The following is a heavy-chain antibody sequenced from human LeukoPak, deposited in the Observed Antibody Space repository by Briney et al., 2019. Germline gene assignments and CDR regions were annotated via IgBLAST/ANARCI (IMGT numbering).Heavy chain of an antibody. CDR1: GFPLSSYS. CDR3: VRVKGSNFDY. J-gene: IGHJ4*02. V-gene: IGHV3-48*01. D-gene: IGHD2-15*01. CDR2: ISSSGSAI. Sequence: GGSLRLSCAASGFPLSSYSINWVRQAPGKGLEWVSYISSSGSAIYYVDSVKGRFTVSRDNAKNSLFLQMNSPRAEDTAVYYCVRVKGSNFDYWGQGALVTVSS.